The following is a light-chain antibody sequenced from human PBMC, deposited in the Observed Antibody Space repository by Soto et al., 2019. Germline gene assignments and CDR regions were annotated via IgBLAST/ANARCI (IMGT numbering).Light chain of an antibody. CDR2: AAS. Sequence: ELVMTQSPATLSVSPGDKVSLSCRANQTISNTLACYQQKPGQAPRLLIYAASTRATGVSARFSGSGSGTEFTLTISSLQSEDFTIYYCQYYNNWLATFGGGTKVDI. J-gene: IGKJ4*01. CDR3: QYYNNWLAT. CDR1: QTISNT. V-gene: IGKV3-15*01.